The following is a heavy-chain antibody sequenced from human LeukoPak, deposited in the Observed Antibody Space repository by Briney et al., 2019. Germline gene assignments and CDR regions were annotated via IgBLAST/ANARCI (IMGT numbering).Heavy chain of an antibody. CDR2: ISYDGSNK. CDR1: GFTFSSYA. Sequence: GGSLRLSCAASGFTFSSYAMHWVRQAPGKGLEWVAVISYDGSNKYYADSVKGRFTISRDNAKNSLYLQMNSLRGEDTAVYYCARGAYHSYYMDVWGKGTTVTVSS. V-gene: IGHV3-30-3*01. CDR3: ARGAYHSYYMDV. J-gene: IGHJ6*03.